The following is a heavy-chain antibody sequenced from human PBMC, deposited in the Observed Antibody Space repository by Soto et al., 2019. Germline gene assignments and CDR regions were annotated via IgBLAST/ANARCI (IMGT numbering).Heavy chain of an antibody. Sequence: GGSLRLSCAASGFTFSSYSRNWVRQAPGKGLEWVSYISSSSSTIYYADSVKGRFTISRDNAKNSLYLQMNSLRDEDTAVYYCARDTFDDYVWGSYRFFFDYWGQGTLVTVSS. CDR3: ARDTFDDYVWGSYRFFFDY. V-gene: IGHV3-48*02. CDR1: GFTFSSYS. D-gene: IGHD3-16*02. CDR2: ISSSSSTI. J-gene: IGHJ4*02.